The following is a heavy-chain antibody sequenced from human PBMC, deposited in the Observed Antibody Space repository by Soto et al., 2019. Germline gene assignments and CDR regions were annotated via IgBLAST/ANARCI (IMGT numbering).Heavy chain of an antibody. CDR2: INHSGST. CDR3: ARVGLRDGYFNAY. CDR1: GGSFSGYY. V-gene: IGHV4-34*01. J-gene: IGHJ4*02. D-gene: IGHD5-12*01. Sequence: SETLSLTCAVYGGSFSGYYWSWIRQPPGKGLEWIGEINHSGSTNYNPSLKSRVTISVDTSKNQFSLKLSSVTAADTAVYYCARVGLRDGYFNAYWVQGTLVTVSS.